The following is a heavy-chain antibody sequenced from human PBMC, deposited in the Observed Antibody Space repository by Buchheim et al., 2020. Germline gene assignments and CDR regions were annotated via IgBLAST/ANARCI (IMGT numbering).Heavy chain of an antibody. CDR2: IIPIFGTA. V-gene: IGHV1-69*06. D-gene: IGHD3-22*01. CDR3: ARDRSYYDSSGYYRGYYFDY. CDR1: GGTFSSYA. J-gene: IGHJ4*02. Sequence: QVQLVQSGAEVKKPGSSVKVSCKASGGTFSSYAISWVRQAPGQGLEWMGGIIPIFGTANYAQEFQGRVTITADKSTSTAYMELSSLRSEDTAVYYCARDRSYYDSSGYYRGYYFDYWGQGTL.